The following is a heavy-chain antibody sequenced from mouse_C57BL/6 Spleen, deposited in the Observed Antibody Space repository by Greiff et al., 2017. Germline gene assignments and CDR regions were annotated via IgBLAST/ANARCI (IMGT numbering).Heavy chain of an antibody. Sequence: QLQQPGAELVRPGSSVKLSCKASGYTFTSYWMHWVKQRPIQGLEWIGNIDPSDSETHYNQKFKDKATLTVDKSSSTAYMQLSSLTSEDSAVYYCARSDTTVYFDYWGQGTTLTVSS. CDR3: ARSDTTVYFDY. CDR1: GYTFTSYW. D-gene: IGHD1-1*01. J-gene: IGHJ2*01. CDR2: IDPSDSET. V-gene: IGHV1-52*01.